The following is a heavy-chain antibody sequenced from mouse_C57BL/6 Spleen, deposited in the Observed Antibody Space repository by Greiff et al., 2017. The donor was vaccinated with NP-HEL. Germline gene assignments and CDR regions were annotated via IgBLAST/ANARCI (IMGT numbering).Heavy chain of an antibody. CDR2: ISSGSSTI. Sequence: EVMLVESGGGLVKPGGSLKLSCAASGFTFSDYGMHWVRQAPEKGLEWVAYISSGSSTIYYADTVKGRFTISRDNAKNTLFLQMTSLRSEDTAMYYGARMNGNSWFAYWGQGTLVTVSA. J-gene: IGHJ3*01. CDR3: ARMNGNSWFAY. V-gene: IGHV5-17*01. D-gene: IGHD2-1*01. CDR1: GFTFSDYG.